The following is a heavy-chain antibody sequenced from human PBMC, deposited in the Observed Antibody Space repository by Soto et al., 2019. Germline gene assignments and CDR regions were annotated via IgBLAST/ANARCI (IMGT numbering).Heavy chain of an antibody. Sequence: SETLSLTCAVYGGSFSGYYWCWIRQPPGKGLERIGEINHSGSTNYNPSLKSRVTISVDTSKNQFSLKLSSVTAADTAVYYCARGTWEIRYNYLGHGTLVTVPP. CDR3: ARGTWEIRYNY. V-gene: IGHV4-34*01. CDR1: GGSFSGYY. J-gene: IGHJ4*01. D-gene: IGHD1-26*01. CDR2: INHSGST.